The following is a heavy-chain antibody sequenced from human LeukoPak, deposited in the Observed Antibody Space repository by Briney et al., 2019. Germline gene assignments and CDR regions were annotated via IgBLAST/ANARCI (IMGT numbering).Heavy chain of an antibody. J-gene: IGHJ4*02. CDR1: GGTFSSYA. CDR3: TRETSSRYFDY. V-gene: IGHV1-69*10. Sequence: SVKVSCKASGGTFSSYAISWVRQAPGQGLEWMGGIIPIVGIANYAQNFQGRITITRNTSISTAYMELSSLRSEDTAVYYCTRETSSRYFDYWGQGTLVTVSS. CDR2: IIPIVGIA.